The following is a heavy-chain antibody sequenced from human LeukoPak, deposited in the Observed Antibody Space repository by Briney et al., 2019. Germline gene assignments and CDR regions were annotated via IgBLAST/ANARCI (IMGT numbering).Heavy chain of an antibody. CDR3: ARSSGRSPFDM. J-gene: IGHJ3*02. V-gene: IGHV3-74*01. CDR2: INSDGSST. CDR1: GFTFSSYW. Sequence: GRSLRLSCAASGFTFSSYWMHWVRQAPGKGLVWVSRINSDGSSTSYADSVKGRFTISRDNAKNTLYLQMNSLRADDTAVYYCARSSGRSPFDMWGQGTMVTVSS. D-gene: IGHD6-19*01.